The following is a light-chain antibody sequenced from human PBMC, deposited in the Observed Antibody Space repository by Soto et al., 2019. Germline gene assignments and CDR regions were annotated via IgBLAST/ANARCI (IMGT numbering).Light chain of an antibody. CDR3: QSYDSSLSGWV. CDR2: GNS. V-gene: IGLV1-40*01. J-gene: IGLJ3*02. CDR1: SSNIGAGYV. Sequence: QSALTQPPSVSGAPGQRVTISCTGSSSNIGAGYVVHWYQQLPGTAPKLLIYGNSNRPSGVPDRFSGSKSGTSASLAITGLQAEDEADYYCQSYDSSLSGWVFGGRTQLTVL.